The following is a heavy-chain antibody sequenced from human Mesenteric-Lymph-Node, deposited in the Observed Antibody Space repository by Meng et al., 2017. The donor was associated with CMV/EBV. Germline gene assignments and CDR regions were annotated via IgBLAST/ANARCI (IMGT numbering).Heavy chain of an antibody. CDR3: AKGAALAGGDYYYGMDV. J-gene: IGHJ6*02. CDR2: MNPNSGNT. Sequence: ASVKVSCKASGYTFTSYYMHWVRQAPGQGLEWMGWMNPNSGNTGYAQKFQGRVTITRNTSISTAYMELSSLRSEDTAVYYCAKGAALAGGDYYYGMDVWGQGTTVTVSS. D-gene: IGHD2-8*02. CDR1: GYTFTSYY. V-gene: IGHV1-8*03.